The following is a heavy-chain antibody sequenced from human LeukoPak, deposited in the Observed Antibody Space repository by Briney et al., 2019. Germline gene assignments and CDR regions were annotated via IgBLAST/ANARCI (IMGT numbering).Heavy chain of an antibody. Sequence: PGGSLRLSCAASGFTFSSYAMHWVRQTPGKGLVWVSRIDGDGTATTYVDSVKGRFSISRDNAKSTLYLQMETLRAEDTAVYFCARGFGSGSSLPFDYWGQGILVTVSS. CDR2: IDGDGTAT. CDR3: ARGFGSGSSLPFDY. V-gene: IGHV3-74*01. D-gene: IGHD3-10*01. CDR1: GFTFSSYA. J-gene: IGHJ4*02.